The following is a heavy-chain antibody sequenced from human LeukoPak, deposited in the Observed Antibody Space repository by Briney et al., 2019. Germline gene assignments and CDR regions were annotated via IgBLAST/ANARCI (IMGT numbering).Heavy chain of an antibody. CDR2: IYYSGST. CDR3: ARGRGIVGATTDYYFDY. V-gene: IGHV4-59*01. CDR1: GGSISSYY. J-gene: IGHJ4*02. Sequence: SGTLSLTCTVSGGSISSYYWSWIRQPPGKGLEWIGYIYYSGSTNYNPSLKSRVTISVDTSKNQFSLKLSSVTAADTAVYYCARGRGIVGATTDYYFDYWGQGTLVTVSS. D-gene: IGHD1-26*01.